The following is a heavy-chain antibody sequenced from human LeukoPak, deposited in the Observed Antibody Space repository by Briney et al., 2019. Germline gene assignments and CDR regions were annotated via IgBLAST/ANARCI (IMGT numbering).Heavy chain of an antibody. D-gene: IGHD1-1*01. Sequence: GGSLRLSCAASGFTFSSYAMHWVRQAPGKGLEYVSAISSNGGSTYYANSVKGRFTISRDNSKNTLYLQMGSLRAEDMAVYYCARGSNWNDGFSNYYYYYYMDVWGKGTTVTISS. CDR2: ISSNGGST. CDR3: ARGSNWNDGFSNYYYYYYMDV. V-gene: IGHV3-64*01. J-gene: IGHJ6*03. CDR1: GFTFSSYA.